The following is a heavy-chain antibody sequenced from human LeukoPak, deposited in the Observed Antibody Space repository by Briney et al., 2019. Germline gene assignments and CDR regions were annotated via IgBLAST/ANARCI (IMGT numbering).Heavy chain of an antibody. CDR3: AREMGSSGRAGFFDY. J-gene: IGHJ4*02. Sequence: GGSLRLSCAASGFTFSNSPMHWVRQAPGKGLEWVAVIGNDGSVKFEVESVKGRFAVSRDNSKNTLYLEMNSLRIEDTAVYYCAREMGSSGRAGFFDYWGQGNLVTVSS. V-gene: IGHV3-30*09. CDR1: GFTFSNSP. D-gene: IGHD3-22*01. CDR2: IGNDGSVK.